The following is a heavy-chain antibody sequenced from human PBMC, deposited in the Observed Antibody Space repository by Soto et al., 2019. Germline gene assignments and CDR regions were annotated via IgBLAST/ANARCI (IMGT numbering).Heavy chain of an antibody. CDR3: VRDSYAFDI. CDR1: GFTVSSTY. V-gene: IGHV3-66*01. CDR2: FYSGTST. D-gene: IGHD6-6*01. J-gene: IGHJ3*02. Sequence: EVQLVESGGGLVQPGGSLRLSCAASGFTVSSTYMSWVRQAPGKGLEWVSVFYSGTSTHYADSVRGRFTISRDSPKNTLYLQMNSLRVDDTALYFCVRDSYAFDIWGQGTMVTVSS.